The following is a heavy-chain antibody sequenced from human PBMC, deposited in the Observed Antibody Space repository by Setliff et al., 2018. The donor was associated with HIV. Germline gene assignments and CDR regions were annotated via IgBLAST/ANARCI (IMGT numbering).Heavy chain of an antibody. J-gene: IGHJ4*02. Sequence: GGSLRLSCAASGFTFSAYAMTWVRRAPGKGLEWVSATTSNGRNTDYAESVRGRFTLSRDNSRNTLYLHMTSLRAEDTAIYYCANAWWSGYPSFESALMFDVWGQGTLVTVSS. V-gene: IGHV3-23*01. CDR1: GFTFSAYA. D-gene: IGHD3-3*01. CDR3: ANAWWSGYPSFESALMFDV. CDR2: TTSNGRNT.